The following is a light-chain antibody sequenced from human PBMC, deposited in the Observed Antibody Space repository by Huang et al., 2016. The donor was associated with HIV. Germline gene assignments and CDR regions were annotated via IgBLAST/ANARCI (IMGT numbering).Light chain of an antibody. J-gene: IGKJ2*01. Sequence: DIVMTQSPDSLAVSLGERATINCKSSQSVLYSSNNKNYLAWYQQKPGQPPKLLIYWASTRESGVPDRFNGSGSGTDFTLTISSLQAEDVAVYYCQQYYSTPYTFGQGTTLEIE. CDR2: WAS. V-gene: IGKV4-1*01. CDR1: QSVLYSSNNKNY. CDR3: QQYYSTPYT.